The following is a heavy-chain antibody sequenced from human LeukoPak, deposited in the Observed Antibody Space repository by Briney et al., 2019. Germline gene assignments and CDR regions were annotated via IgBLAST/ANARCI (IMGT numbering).Heavy chain of an antibody. CDR1: GFTFSDYY. Sequence: GGSLRLSCAASGFTFSDYYMSWIRQAPGKGLEWVSYISSSSSYTNYADSVKGRFTISRDNSKNTLYLQMNSLRAEDTAVYYCAKSWEGVPAAIVWFDPWGQGTLVTVSS. CDR3: AKSWEGVPAAIVWFDP. J-gene: IGHJ5*02. V-gene: IGHV3-11*03. CDR2: ISSSSSYT. D-gene: IGHD2-2*01.